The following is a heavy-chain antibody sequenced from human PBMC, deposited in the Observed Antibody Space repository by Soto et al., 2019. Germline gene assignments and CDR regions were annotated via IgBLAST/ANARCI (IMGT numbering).Heavy chain of an antibody. CDR2: IYWDDDK. Sequence: GPTQVKPRQTLTPTCTFSGFSLTTSGVGVGWIRQSPGKAPEWLALIYWDDDKRYSPSLKSRLTITKDTSKNQVVLTMADLDPADTATYYCAHRVLRTVFGLVTTTAIYFDFWGQGTPVAVSS. V-gene: IGHV2-5*02. J-gene: IGHJ4*02. D-gene: IGHD3-3*01. CDR1: GFSLTTSGVG. CDR3: AHRVLRTVFGLVTTTAIYFDF.